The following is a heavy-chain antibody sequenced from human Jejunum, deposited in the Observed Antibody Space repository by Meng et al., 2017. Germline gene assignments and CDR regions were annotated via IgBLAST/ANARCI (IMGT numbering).Heavy chain of an antibody. Sequence: GESLKISCAASGFPFSSYWMHWVRQAPGKGLEWVSRIHSDRVRTNYADSVKGRFTISRDNDKNTLSLQMNSLRGEDTAVYYCVRDEYDYWSDYSNYLDYWGQGALVTVSS. CDR1: GFPFSSYW. CDR2: IHSDRVRT. J-gene: IGHJ4*02. V-gene: IGHV3-74*01. CDR3: VRDEYDYWSDYSNYLDY. D-gene: IGHD3-3*01.